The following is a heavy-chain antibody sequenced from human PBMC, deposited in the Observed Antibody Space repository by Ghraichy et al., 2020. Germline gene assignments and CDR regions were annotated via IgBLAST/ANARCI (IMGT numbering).Heavy chain of an antibody. CDR3: ARGGGYESLLSSSVYYGMDV. V-gene: IGHV1-8*01. Sequence: ASVKVSCKASGYTFTSYDINWVRQATGQGLEWMGWMNPNSGNTVYAQKFQGRVTMTRNTSISTSYMELSSLRSEDTAVYYCARGGGYESLLSSSVYYGMDVWGQGTTVTVSS. D-gene: IGHD5-12*01. CDR1: GYTFTSYD. CDR2: MNPNSGNT. J-gene: IGHJ6*02.